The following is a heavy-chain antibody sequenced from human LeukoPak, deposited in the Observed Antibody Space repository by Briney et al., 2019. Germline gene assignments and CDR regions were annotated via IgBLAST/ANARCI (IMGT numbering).Heavy chain of an antibody. CDR1: GVSVSDYY. D-gene: IGHD3-10*02. Sequence: SETLSLTSTVSGVSVSDYYWSWIRQGPGRGLEWLGFIFFKGSIDYKPSLRRRVSMSVDPSKNQLSLNLTSVTAADTAIYYCARGLIVRQDDAFDVWGQGTKVTVSS. V-gene: IGHV4-59*02. CDR2: IFFKGSI. CDR3: ARGLIVRQDDAFDV. J-gene: IGHJ3*01.